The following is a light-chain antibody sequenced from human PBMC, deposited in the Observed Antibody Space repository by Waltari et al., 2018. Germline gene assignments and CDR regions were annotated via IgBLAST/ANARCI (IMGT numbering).Light chain of an antibody. V-gene: IGLV1-51*02. Sequence: QSVLTQPPSVSAAPGQKVTISCSGSSSNIRSSYVSWYQQLPGTAPKLLIFKNSQRPSGLPDRFSGSKSGTSATLDIKGLQTGDEAQYYCETWDNSLSAVVFGGGTTLSVL. CDR2: KNS. CDR3: ETWDNSLSAVV. CDR1: SSNIRSSY. J-gene: IGLJ3*02.